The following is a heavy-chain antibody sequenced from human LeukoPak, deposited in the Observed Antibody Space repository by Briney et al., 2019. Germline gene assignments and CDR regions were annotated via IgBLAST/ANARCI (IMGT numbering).Heavy chain of an antibody. V-gene: IGHV3-48*01. D-gene: IGHD4-17*01. CDR2: ISRSSDAI. J-gene: IGHJ4*02. CDR3: ARGDSDHYITLDY. Sequence: GGSLRLSCAASGLNFSAYSMNWVRQAPGKGLEWVSYISRSSDAIYDADSVKGRFTISRDNAENLLFLQMTSLGVEDTALYYCARGDSDHYITLDYWGQGTLVTVSS. CDR1: GLNFSAYS.